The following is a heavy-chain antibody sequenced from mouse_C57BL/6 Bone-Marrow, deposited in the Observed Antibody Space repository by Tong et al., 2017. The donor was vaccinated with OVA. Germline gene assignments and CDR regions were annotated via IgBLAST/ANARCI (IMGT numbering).Heavy chain of an antibody. CDR2: INPYNDGT. J-gene: IGHJ2*01. CDR1: GYTFTSYV. Sequence: EVRLQESGPELVKPGASVKMSCKASGYTFTSYVMHWVKQKPGQGLEWIGYINPYNDGTKYNEKFKGKATLTSDKSSSTAYMELSSLTSEDSAVYYCATIYGNFDYWGKGTTLTVSS. V-gene: IGHV1-14*01. CDR3: ATIYGNFDY. D-gene: IGHD2-1*01.